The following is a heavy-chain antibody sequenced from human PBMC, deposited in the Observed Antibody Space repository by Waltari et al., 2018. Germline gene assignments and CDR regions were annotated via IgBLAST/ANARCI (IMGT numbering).Heavy chain of an antibody. V-gene: IGHV4-39*07. D-gene: IGHD2-2*01. CDR2: IYYSGST. J-gene: IGHJ4*02. CDR3: ARMVRGYCSSTSCHTDH. CDR1: GGSISSSSYY. Sequence: QLQLQESGPGLVKPSETLSLTCPVSGGSISSSSYYWGWVRQPPGKGLEWIGSIYYSGSTYYNPSLKSRVTISVDTSKNQFSLRVSSVTAADTAVFCCARMVRGYCSSTSCHTDHWGQGTLVTVSS.